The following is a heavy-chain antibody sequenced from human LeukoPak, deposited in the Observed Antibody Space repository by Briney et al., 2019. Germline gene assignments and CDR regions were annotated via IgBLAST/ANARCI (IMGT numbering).Heavy chain of an antibody. D-gene: IGHD6-25*01. CDR2: ISSSSSTI. Sequence: PGGSLRLSCAASGFTFSSYSMNWVRQAPGKGLEWVSYISSSSSTIYYADSVKSRFTISRDNAKNSLYLQMNSLRAEDTAVYYCARDRHIAAAGYYFDYWGQGTLVTVSS. CDR1: GFTFSSYS. J-gene: IGHJ4*02. CDR3: ARDRHIAAAGYYFDY. V-gene: IGHV3-48*04.